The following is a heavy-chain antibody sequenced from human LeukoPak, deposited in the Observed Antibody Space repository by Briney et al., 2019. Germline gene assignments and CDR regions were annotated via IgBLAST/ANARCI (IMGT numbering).Heavy chain of an antibody. CDR2: IIPIFGAA. CDR3: AGESGYLSG. CDR1: GGTFSIYA. V-gene: IGHV1-69*05. J-gene: IGHJ4*02. D-gene: IGHD5-18*01. Sequence: SVKVSCKASGGTFSIYAITWVRQGPGQGLEWMGGIIPIFGAANSAQKFQGRVTITTDESTSTAYMELRSLSSEATAVYYCAGESGYLSGWGQGTLVTVSS.